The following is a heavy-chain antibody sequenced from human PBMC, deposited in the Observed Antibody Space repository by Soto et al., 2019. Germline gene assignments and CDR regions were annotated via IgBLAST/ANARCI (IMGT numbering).Heavy chain of an antibody. CDR2: FDPEDGET. D-gene: IGHD2-15*01. V-gene: IGHV1-24*01. J-gene: IGHJ5*02. Sequence: ASVKVSCKVSGYTLTELSMHWVRQAPGKGLEWMGGFDPEDGETIYAQKFQGRVTMTEDTSTDTAYMELSSLRSEDTAVYYCATDLPPPSLGVVTPWKWFDPWGQGTLVTVSS. CDR3: ATDLPPPSLGVVTPWKWFDP. CDR1: GYTLTELS.